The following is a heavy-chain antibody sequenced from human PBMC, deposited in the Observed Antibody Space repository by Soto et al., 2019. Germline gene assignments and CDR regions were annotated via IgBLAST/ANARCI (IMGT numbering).Heavy chain of an antibody. J-gene: IGHJ4*02. D-gene: IGHD4-17*01. Sequence: SETLSLTCAVSGGSIGSSNWWSWVRQPPGKGLEWIGEIYHSGSTNYTPSLQSRVTISVDKSKNQFSLKLSCVTAADTAVYYCARWLTTDPQLSYFDPWGQGTLVTVSS. CDR1: GGSIGSSNW. V-gene: IGHV4-4*02. CDR2: IYHSGST. CDR3: ARWLTTDPQLSYFDP.